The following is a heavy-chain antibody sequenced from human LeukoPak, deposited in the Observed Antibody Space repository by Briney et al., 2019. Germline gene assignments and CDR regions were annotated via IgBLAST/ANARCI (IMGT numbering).Heavy chain of an antibody. Sequence: GASVKVSCKASGYTFTSYGISWVRQAPGQGLEWMGWISGYNGNTKYAQKFQGRVTMTRDTSTSTVYMELSSLRSEDTAVYYCARARAGWELRDAFDIWGQGTMVTVSS. V-gene: IGHV1-18*01. CDR2: ISGYNGNT. CDR1: GYTFTSYG. J-gene: IGHJ3*02. D-gene: IGHD1-26*01. CDR3: ARARAGWELRDAFDI.